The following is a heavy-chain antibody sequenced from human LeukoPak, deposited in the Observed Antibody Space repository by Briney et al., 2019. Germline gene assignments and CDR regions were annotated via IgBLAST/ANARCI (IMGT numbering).Heavy chain of an antibody. CDR1: GFTFSSYE. D-gene: IGHD5-12*01. CDR3: ARDLGYSGYDYDDY. V-gene: IGHV3-48*03. Sequence: GGSLRLSCAASGFTFSSYEMNWVRQAPGKGLEWVSYISSSGSTIYYADSVKGRFTISRDNAKNSLYLQMNSLRAEDTAVYYCARDLGYSGYDYDDYWGQGTLVTVSS. CDR2: ISSSGSTI. J-gene: IGHJ4*02.